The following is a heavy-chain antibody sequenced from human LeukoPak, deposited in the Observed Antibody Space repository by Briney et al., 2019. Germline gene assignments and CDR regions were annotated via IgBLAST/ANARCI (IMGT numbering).Heavy chain of an antibody. CDR3: ARGTVTMVDY. CDR2: IYSGGST. J-gene: IGHJ4*02. CDR1: GFTVSSNY. D-gene: IGHD3-10*01. V-gene: IGHV3-66*01. Sequence: GGSLRLSCAASGFTVSSNYMSWVRQAPGRGLEWVSVIYSGGSTYYANSVKGRFTISRDNSKNTLFLQMNSLRAGDTAVYYCARGTVTMVDYWGQGTLVTVSS.